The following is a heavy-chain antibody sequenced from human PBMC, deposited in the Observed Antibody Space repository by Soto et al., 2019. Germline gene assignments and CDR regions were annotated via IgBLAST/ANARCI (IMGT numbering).Heavy chain of an antibody. J-gene: IGHJ4*02. D-gene: IGHD3-9*01. CDR3: AKHTPSPDWNYDILTGYPSYFDY. CDR2: ISGSGGST. CDR1: GFTFSSYA. V-gene: IGHV3-23*01. Sequence: GGSLRLSCAASGFTFSSYAMSWVRQAPGKGLEWVSAISGSGGSTYYADSVKGRFTISRDNSKNTLYLQMTSLRAEDTAVYYCAKHTPSPDWNYDILTGYPSYFDYWGQGTLVTVSS.